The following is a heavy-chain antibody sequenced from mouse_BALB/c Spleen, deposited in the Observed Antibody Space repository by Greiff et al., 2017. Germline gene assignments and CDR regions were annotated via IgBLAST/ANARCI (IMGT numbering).Heavy chain of an antibody. CDR1: GFNIKDTY. CDR2: IDPANGNT. J-gene: IGHJ4*01. V-gene: IGHV14-3*02. D-gene: IGHD2-4*01. Sequence: VQLQQSGAELVKPGASVKLSCTASGFNIKDTYMHWVKQRPEQGLEWIGRIDPANGNTKYDPKFQGKATITADTSSNTAYLQLSSLTSEDTAVYYCARGDDYGDYAMDYWGQGTSVTVSS. CDR3: ARGDDYGDYAMDY.